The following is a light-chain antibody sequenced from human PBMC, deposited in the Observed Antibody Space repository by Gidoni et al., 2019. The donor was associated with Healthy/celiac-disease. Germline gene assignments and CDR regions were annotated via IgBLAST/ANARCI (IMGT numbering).Light chain of an antibody. CDR1: QSININ. J-gene: IGKJ2*01. V-gene: IGKV3-15*01. CDR3: QQYHDLPT. CDR2: GAS. Sequence: EIVMTQSPATLSVSPGERATLSCRASQSININLAWYQQKPGQAPRLLFQGASARASGVPARFSGSGSGTEFTLTITSLQSEDFAVYYCQQYHDLPTFGQGTKLEIK.